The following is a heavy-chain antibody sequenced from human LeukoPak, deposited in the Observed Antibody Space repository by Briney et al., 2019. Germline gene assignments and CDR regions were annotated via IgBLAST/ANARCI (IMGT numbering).Heavy chain of an antibody. D-gene: IGHD3-10*01. J-gene: IGHJ4*02. CDR1: GYTFTGYY. CDR3: ARVSGYYDSGNYLRD. CDR2: ISGYNGNT. Sequence: GASVKVSCKASGYTFTGYYMHWVRQAPGQGLEWMGWISGYNGNTNYAQNLQGRVTMTTDTSTNTAYMELRSLRSDDTAVYYCARVSGYYDSGNYLRDWGQGTLVTVSS. V-gene: IGHV1-18*04.